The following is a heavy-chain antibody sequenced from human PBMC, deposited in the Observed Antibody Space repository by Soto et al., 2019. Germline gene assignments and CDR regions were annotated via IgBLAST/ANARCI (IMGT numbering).Heavy chain of an antibody. CDR3: ARGDFYCSGGSCYPQMFHYYGMDV. V-gene: IGHV1-69*13. CDR2: IIPIFGTA. Sequence: AVKVSCKASGGTFSSYAISWVRQAPGQGLEWMGGIIPIFGTANYAQKFQGRVTITADESTSTAYMELSSLRSEDTAVYYCARGDFYCSGGSCYPQMFHYYGMDVWGQGTTVTVSS. D-gene: IGHD2-15*01. J-gene: IGHJ6*02. CDR1: GGTFSSYA.